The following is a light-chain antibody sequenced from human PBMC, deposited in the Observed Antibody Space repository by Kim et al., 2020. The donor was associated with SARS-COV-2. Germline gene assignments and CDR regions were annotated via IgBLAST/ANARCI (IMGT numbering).Light chain of an antibody. CDR3: NSRDISGNHVV. CDR1: SLRNFD. Sequence: SSELTQDPAVSVALGQTVRITCQGDSLRNFDANWYQQKPGQAPVLVIYYKSNRPSGIPDRFSGSSSGATASLTITEAQAEDEADYYCNSRDISGNHVVFG. CDR2: YKS. J-gene: IGLJ2*01. V-gene: IGLV3-19*01.